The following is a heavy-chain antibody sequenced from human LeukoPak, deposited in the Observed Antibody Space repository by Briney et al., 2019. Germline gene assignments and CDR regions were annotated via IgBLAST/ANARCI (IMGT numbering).Heavy chain of an antibody. CDR1: GYSFTNYW. CDR2: IYPGDSDT. J-gene: IGHJ4*02. Sequence: GESLKISCTGSGYSFTNYWIGWGRQMPGQRLEWIGTIYPGDSDTRYRPSFQGQATISADKSISTAYLQWSSLKASDTAIYYCARLGLEAYGNAGYYYLDYWGQGALVTVSS. CDR3: ARLGLEAYGNAGYYYLDY. V-gene: IGHV5-51*01. D-gene: IGHD3-9*01.